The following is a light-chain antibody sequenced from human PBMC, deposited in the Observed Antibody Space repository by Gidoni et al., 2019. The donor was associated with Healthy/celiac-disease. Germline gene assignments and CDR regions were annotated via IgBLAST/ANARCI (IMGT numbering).Light chain of an antibody. CDR3: QQRSNWPL. Sequence: EIVLTQSPATLSLSPGERATLSCRASQSVSRYLAWYQQNPGQAPRLLIYDASNRATGIPARFSGSGSGTDFTLTISSLEPEDFAVYYCQQRSNWPLFGGGTKVEIK. CDR2: DAS. J-gene: IGKJ4*01. CDR1: QSVSRY. V-gene: IGKV3-11*01.